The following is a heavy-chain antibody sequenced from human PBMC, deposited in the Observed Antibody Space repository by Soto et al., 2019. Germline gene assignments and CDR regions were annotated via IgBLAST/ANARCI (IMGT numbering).Heavy chain of an antibody. CDR1: GGSISSAGYY. CDR3: ARETYGNNWCDP. CDR2: IHYRGST. D-gene: IGHD3-10*01. Sequence: SETLSLTCTVSGGSISSAGYYWTWIRQQPGNGLEWIGHIHYRGSTFYNPSLKSRLSISVDTSKNQFSLNLSSVTAADTAVYYCARETYGNNWCDPWGQRTLVTGSS. V-gene: IGHV4-31*03. J-gene: IGHJ5*02.